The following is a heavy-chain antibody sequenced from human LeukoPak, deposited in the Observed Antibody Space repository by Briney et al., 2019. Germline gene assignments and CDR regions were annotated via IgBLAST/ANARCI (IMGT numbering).Heavy chain of an antibody. Sequence: ASVKVSCTASGYTFTSYYMHWVRQAPGQGLEWMGIINPSGGSTSYAQKFQGRVTKTRDTSTSTVYMELSSLRSEDTAVYYCAREERSGYSSGSFDYWGQGTLVTVSS. V-gene: IGHV1-46*01. CDR2: INPSGGST. J-gene: IGHJ4*02. CDR3: AREERSGYSSGSFDY. CDR1: GYTFTSYY. D-gene: IGHD6-19*01.